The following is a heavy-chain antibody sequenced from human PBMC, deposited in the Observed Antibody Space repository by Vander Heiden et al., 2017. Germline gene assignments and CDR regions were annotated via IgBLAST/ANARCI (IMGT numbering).Heavy chain of an antibody. CDR1: GYTFASYG. CDR3: ARGEGVAFSTSEGWFDP. V-gene: IGHV1-18*01. CDR2: ISTYNGNT. D-gene: IGHD6-6*01. Sequence: QVHLVQSGAEVTKPGASVKVYCKASGYTFASYGISWVRQAPGQGLEWMGWISTYNGNTNYAQKFQGRVTMTTDTSTNTAYLEMRSLRSDDTAVYYCARGEGVAFSTSEGWFDPWGQGTLVTVSS. J-gene: IGHJ5*02.